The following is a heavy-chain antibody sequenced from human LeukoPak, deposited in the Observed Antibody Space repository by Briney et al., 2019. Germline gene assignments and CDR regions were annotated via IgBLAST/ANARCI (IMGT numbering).Heavy chain of an antibody. J-gene: IGHJ5*02. CDR3: TRTMGYRPVAGLKEKWFDP. V-gene: IGHV1-46*01. Sequence: ASVKVSCKASGYTFTSYYMHWVRQAPGQGLEWMGIINPSGGSTSYAQKFQGRVTMTVDTSTSTVYMDLGSLTSADTAVYYCTRTMGYRPVAGLKEKWFDPWGQGTQVTVSS. D-gene: IGHD6-19*01. CDR1: GYTFTSYY. CDR2: INPSGGST.